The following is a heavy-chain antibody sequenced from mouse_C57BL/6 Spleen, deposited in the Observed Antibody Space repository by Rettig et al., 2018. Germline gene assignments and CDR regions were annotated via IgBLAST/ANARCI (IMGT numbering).Heavy chain of an antibody. CDR1: GFTFSDYG. Sequence: EVQLVESGGGLVKPGGSLKLSCAASGFTFSDYGMHWVRQAPEKGLEWVAYISSGSSTIYYADTVKGRFTISRDNAKNTLFLQMTSLRSEDTAMYYCAFYYDYDWYFDVWGTGTTVTVSS. D-gene: IGHD2-4*01. CDR2: ISSGSSTI. J-gene: IGHJ1*03. CDR3: AFYYDYDWYFDV. V-gene: IGHV5-17*01.